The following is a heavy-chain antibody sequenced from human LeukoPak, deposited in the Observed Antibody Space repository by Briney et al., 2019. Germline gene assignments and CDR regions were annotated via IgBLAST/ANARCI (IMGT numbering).Heavy chain of an antibody. V-gene: IGHV1-2*02. Sequence: GASVKVSCKASGYTFTGYYMHWVRQAPGQGLEWMGWINPNSGGTNYAQKFQGRVTMTRDTSISTAYMELSRLRSDDTAVYYCARARLGQLVQLPLCYWGQGTLVTVSS. D-gene: IGHD6-13*01. CDR3: ARARLGQLVQLPLCY. CDR1: GYTFTGYY. J-gene: IGHJ4*02. CDR2: INPNSGGT.